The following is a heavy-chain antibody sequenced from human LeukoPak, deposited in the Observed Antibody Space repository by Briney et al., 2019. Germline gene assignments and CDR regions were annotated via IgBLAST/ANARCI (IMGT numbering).Heavy chain of an antibody. CDR3: ARDLIAAAGPRPYYYYGMDV. J-gene: IGHJ6*02. V-gene: IGHV1-18*01. Sequence: ASVKVSCKASGYTFTSYGISWVRQAPGQGLEWMGWISAYNGNTNYAQKLQGRVTMTTDTSTSTAYMELRSLRSDDTAVYYCARDLIAAAGPRPYYYYGMDVWGQGTTVTVSS. D-gene: IGHD6-13*01. CDR2: ISAYNGNT. CDR1: GYTFTSYG.